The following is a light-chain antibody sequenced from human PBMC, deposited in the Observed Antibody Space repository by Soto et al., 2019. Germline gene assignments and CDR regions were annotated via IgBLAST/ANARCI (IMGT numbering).Light chain of an antibody. V-gene: IGKV1-27*01. CDR3: QKYNSAPLT. CDR2: AAP. CDR1: QDISNS. Sequence: DIQMTQSPSSLSASVGDRVTITCRASQDISNSLAWYQQKPGKVPKVPMNAAPILQSGVPARFSGSGSGTDFTLTISSLQPEDVATYYCQKYNSAPLTFGGGTKVEI. J-gene: IGKJ4*01.